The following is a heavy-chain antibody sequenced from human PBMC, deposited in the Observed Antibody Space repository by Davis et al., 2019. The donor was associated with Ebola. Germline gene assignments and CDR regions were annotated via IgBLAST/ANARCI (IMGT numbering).Heavy chain of an antibody. D-gene: IGHD2-15*01. Sequence: PSETLSLTCTVSGGSISGYYWSWIRQPAGKGLEWIGRISASGDTRYNPSLKSRLTMSVDTSKNQFSLKLSSVTAADTAVYYCAAFYCGGGSCSPDDYWGQGTQVTVSS. J-gene: IGHJ4*02. CDR1: GGSISGYY. CDR3: AAFYCGGGSCSPDDY. CDR2: ISASGDT. V-gene: IGHV4-4*07.